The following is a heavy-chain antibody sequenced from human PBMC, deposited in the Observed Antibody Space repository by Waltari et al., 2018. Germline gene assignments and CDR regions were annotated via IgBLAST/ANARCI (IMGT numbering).Heavy chain of an antibody. J-gene: IGHJ6*04. CDR3: ARGRDCSSTSCQEDV. D-gene: IGHD2-2*01. CDR1: GGSFSGYY. Sequence: QVQLQQWGAGLLKPSETLSLTCAVYGGSFSGYYWSWIRPPPGKGLEWIGEINHSGSTNYNPSLKSRVTISVDTSKNQFSLKLSSVTAADTAVYYCARGRDCSSTSCQEDVWGKGTTVTISS. V-gene: IGHV4-34*01. CDR2: INHSGST.